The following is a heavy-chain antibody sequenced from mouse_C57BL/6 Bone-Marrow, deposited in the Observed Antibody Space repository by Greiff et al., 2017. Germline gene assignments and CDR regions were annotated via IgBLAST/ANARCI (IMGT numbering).Heavy chain of an antibody. V-gene: IGHV14-4*01. Sequence: VHVKQSGAELVRPGASVKLSCTASGFNIKDDYMHWVKQRPEQGLEWIGWIDPENGDTEYASKFQGKATITADTSSNTAYLQLSSLTSEDTAVYYCTTWWLRGYAMDYWGQGTSVTVSS. D-gene: IGHD2-2*01. CDR3: TTWWLRGYAMDY. CDR1: GFNIKDDY. J-gene: IGHJ4*01. CDR2: IDPENGDT.